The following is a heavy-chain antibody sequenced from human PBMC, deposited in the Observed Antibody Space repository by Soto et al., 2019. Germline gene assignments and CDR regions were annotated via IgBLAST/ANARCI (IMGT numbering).Heavy chain of an antibody. Sequence: GGSLRLSCAASGFTFSSYGMHWVRQAPGKGLEWVAVIWYDGSNKYYADSVKGRFTISRDNSKNTLYLQMNSLRAEDTAVYYCARDQCSSTSCYSYYYYYGMDVWGQGTTVTVSS. D-gene: IGHD2-2*01. CDR3: ARDQCSSTSCYSYYYYYGMDV. V-gene: IGHV3-33*01. CDR1: GFTFSSYG. CDR2: IWYDGSNK. J-gene: IGHJ6*02.